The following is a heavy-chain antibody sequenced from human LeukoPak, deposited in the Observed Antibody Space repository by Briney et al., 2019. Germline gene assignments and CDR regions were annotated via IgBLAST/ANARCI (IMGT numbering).Heavy chain of an antibody. V-gene: IGHV3-23*01. CDR2: ISGSGGST. CDR1: GFTFSSYA. D-gene: IGHD5-18*01. CDR3: AKDQGIQLWYY. Sequence: GGSLRLSCAASGFTFSSYAMSSVRQAPGKGLEWVSAISGSGGSTYYAASVKGRFTISRDNSKNTLYLQMNSPRAEDTAVYYCAKDQGIQLWYYWGQGTLVTVSS. J-gene: IGHJ4*02.